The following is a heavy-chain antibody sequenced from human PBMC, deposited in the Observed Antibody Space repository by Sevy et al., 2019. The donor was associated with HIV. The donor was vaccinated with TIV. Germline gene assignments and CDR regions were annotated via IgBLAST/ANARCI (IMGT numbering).Heavy chain of an antibody. CDR3: ARVYYYDYSGPGY. D-gene: IGHD3-22*01. V-gene: IGHV1-46*02. CDR1: GYNLNNYY. Sequence: ASVKVSCKASGYNLNNYYMHWVRQAPGQGLEWMGLINPSGGSTSYAQKFQGRVTMTRDTSTSTPHMELSSLGSEDTAVYYCARVYYYDYSGPGYWGQGTLVTVSS. CDR2: INPSGGST. J-gene: IGHJ4*02.